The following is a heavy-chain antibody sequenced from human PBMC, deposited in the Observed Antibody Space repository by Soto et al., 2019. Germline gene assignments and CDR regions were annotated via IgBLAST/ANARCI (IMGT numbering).Heavy chain of an antibody. V-gene: IGHV4-39*01. CDR3: ATLLGDILTGTLDYYYYGMDV. CDR1: GGAISSSSYY. J-gene: IGHJ6*02. CDR2: IYYSGST. Sequence: QLQLQESGPGLVKPSETLSLTCTVSGGAISSSSYYWGWIRQPPGKGLEWIGSIYYSGSTYYNPSLQSLLPISLDTSKHQFSLKLSSVTAADTAVYYCATLLGDILTGTLDYYYYGMDVWGQGTTVTVSS. D-gene: IGHD3-9*01.